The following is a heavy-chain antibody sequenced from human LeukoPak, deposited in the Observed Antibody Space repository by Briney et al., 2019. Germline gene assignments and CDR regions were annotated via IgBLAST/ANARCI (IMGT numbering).Heavy chain of an antibody. CDR1: GYTFTGYY. V-gene: IGHV1-2*06. CDR2: INPNSGGT. CDR3: ARGTPSGYLCVY. Sequence: ASVKVSFKASGYTFTGYYMHWVRQAPGQGLEWMGRINPNSGGTNYAQKFQGRVTMTRDTSISTAYMELSRLRSDDTAVYYCARGTPSGYLCVYWGQGTLVTVSS. D-gene: IGHD6-25*01. J-gene: IGHJ4*02.